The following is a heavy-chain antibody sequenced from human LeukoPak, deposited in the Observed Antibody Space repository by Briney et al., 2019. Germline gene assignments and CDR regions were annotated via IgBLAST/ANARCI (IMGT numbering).Heavy chain of an antibody. D-gene: IGHD3-22*01. V-gene: IGHV3-66*01. CDR2: IYSGGST. CDR1: GFAVSGDY. CDR3: ARVGPDYYDSSGYYYYFDY. J-gene: IGHJ4*02. Sequence: GGSLRLSCAASGFAVSGDYMAWVRQAPGKGLEWVSVIYSGGSTYYADSVKGRVTISRDNSKNTLYLQMNSLRAEDTAVYYCARVGPDYYDSSGYYYYFDYWGQGTLVTVSS.